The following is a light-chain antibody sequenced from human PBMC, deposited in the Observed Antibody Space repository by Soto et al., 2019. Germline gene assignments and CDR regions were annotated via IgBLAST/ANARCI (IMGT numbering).Light chain of an antibody. V-gene: IGKV3-15*01. CDR2: GAS. CDR1: QSVSSD. CDR3: QQDFKWPPTFT. J-gene: IGKJ2*01. Sequence: ETVMTQSPATLSVSPGDSVTLSCRASQSVSSDLAWYQQKPGQAPRLLMYGASTRATGIPARFSGSGSGTEFTLAISSLQSEDFAVYYCQQDFKWPPTFTFGQGTKLESK.